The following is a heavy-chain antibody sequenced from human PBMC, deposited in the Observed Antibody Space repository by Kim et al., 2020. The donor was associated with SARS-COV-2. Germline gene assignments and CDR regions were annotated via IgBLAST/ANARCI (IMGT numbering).Heavy chain of an antibody. V-gene: IGHV3-23*01. CDR1: GFDFDTFA. CDR2: ITAHNVVM. CDR3: AKGLHTPAYWGAMDV. J-gene: IGHJ6*02. D-gene: IGHD2-21*01. Sequence: GGSLRLSCEGSGFDFDTFAITWVRQVPGKGLEWVSRITAHNVVMYYAASVKGRFTATRDNSRAYLHMRVLRAEDTAIYHCAKGLHTPAYWGAMDVLGQGT.